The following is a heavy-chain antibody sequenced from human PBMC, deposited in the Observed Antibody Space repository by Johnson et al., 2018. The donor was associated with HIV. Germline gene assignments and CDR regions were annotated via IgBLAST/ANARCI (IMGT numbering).Heavy chain of an antibody. Sequence: EQLVESGGGLVQPGGSLRLSCAASRFTFSSYWMHWVRQAPGKGLEWVGNIKQDGSEKYYVDSVKGRFTISRDNAKNSLYLQMNSLRAEDTALYYCAKDKQQLVRGGAFDSWGQGTMVTVSS. CDR3: AKDKQQLVRGGAFDS. D-gene: IGHD6-6*01. J-gene: IGHJ3*02. V-gene: IGHV3-7*03. CDR1: RFTFSSYW. CDR2: IKQDGSEK.